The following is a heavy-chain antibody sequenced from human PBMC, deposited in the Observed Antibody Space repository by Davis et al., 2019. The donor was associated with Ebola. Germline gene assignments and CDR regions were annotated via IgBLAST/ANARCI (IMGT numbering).Heavy chain of an antibody. CDR2: IIPIVRKD. V-gene: IGHV1-69*13. D-gene: IGHD1-26*01. CDR1: GDTFSTYA. Sequence: SVKVSCKASGDTFSTYAITWVRQAPGQGLEWMGGIIPIVRKDYYAVKFQGRVTITADESTSTAYMELTSLRSDDTAVYYCARTPQWELSPYFDQWGQGTLVTVSA. CDR3: ARTPQWELSPYFDQ. J-gene: IGHJ4*02.